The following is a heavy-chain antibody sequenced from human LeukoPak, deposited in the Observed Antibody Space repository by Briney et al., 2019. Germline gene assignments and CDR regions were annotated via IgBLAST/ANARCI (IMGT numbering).Heavy chain of an antibody. CDR3: AKANTVTKRYFDY. Sequence: PGRSLRLSCAASGFTFSSYGMHWVRQAPGKGLEWVAVISYDGSNKYYADSVKGRFTISRDNSKNTLYLQMNSLRAEDTAVYYCAKANTVTKRYFDYWGQGTLVTVPS. CDR1: GFTFSSYG. CDR2: ISYDGSNK. D-gene: IGHD4-17*01. J-gene: IGHJ4*02. V-gene: IGHV3-30*18.